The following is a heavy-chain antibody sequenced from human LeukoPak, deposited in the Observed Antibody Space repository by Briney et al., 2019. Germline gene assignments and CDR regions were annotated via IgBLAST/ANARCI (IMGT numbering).Heavy chain of an antibody. Sequence: ASVKVSCKSSGYTFTGYFIHWVRQAPGQGLEWMGWISPNTGDTNYAQKFQGRVTMTRDTSISTAFMELYRLRSEDTAVYYCARGNHAGGAFSHFDYWGQGTLVTVSS. V-gene: IGHV1-2*02. CDR1: GYTFTGYF. D-gene: IGHD3-3*02. CDR3: ARGNHAGGAFSHFDY. J-gene: IGHJ4*02. CDR2: ISPNTGDT.